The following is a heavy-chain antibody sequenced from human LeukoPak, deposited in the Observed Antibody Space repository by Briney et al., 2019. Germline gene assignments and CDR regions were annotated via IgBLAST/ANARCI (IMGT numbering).Heavy chain of an antibody. CDR2: ITVYNGYT. V-gene: IGHV1-18*01. CDR3: ATTRGGNYGAFFDY. J-gene: IGHJ4*02. Sequence: GASVTVSCTASGYTYTNYGICWVRQAPGQGLEWVGWITVYNGYTNYAQKVQGRVTMTTDTSTSTAYMELRSLRSDDTAVYYCATTRGGNYGAFFDYWGQGTLVSVSS. CDR1: GYTYTNYG. D-gene: IGHD4/OR15-4a*01.